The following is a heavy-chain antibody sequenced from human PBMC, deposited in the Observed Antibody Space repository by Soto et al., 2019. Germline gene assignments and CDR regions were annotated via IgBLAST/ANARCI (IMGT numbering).Heavy chain of an antibody. D-gene: IGHD3-9*01. CDR2: ISSSSSTI. V-gene: IGHV3-48*02. Sequence: GGSLRLSCAASGFTFSSYSMNWVRQAPGKGLEWVSYISSSSSTIYYADSVKGRFTISRDNAKKSLYLQMNSLRDEDTAVYYCARDRGYDILTGYYLDLDYWGQGTLVTVSS. J-gene: IGHJ4*02. CDR3: ARDRGYDILTGYYLDLDY. CDR1: GFTFSSYS.